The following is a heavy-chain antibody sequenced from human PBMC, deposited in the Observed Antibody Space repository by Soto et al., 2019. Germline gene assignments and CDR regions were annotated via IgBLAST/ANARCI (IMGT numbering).Heavy chain of an antibody. CDR1: GYTFTSYG. CDR3: ARVRQQWLVSAHYFDC. V-gene: IGHV1-18*01. Sequence: ASVKVSCKASGYTFTSYGISWVRQAPGQGLEWMGWINAGNGNTKYSQKFQGRVTITRDTSASTAYMELSSLRSEDTAVYYCARVRQQWLVSAHYFDCWGQGTLVTVSS. CDR2: INAGNGNT. D-gene: IGHD6-19*01. J-gene: IGHJ4*02.